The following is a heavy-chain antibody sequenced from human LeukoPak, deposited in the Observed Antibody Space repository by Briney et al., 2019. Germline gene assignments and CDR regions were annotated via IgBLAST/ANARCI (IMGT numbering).Heavy chain of an antibody. Sequence: GGSLRLSCAASGFTFSSYAMTWVRQAPGKGLEWVSAISGSGGSTFYADSVKGRFTISRDNSKNTIYLQMNSLRAEDTAIYYCAKRSSTSSGFFDFWGRGTLVTVSS. CDR3: AKRSSTSSGFFDF. CDR1: GFTFSSYA. D-gene: IGHD3-22*01. J-gene: IGHJ4*02. CDR2: ISGSGGST. V-gene: IGHV3-23*01.